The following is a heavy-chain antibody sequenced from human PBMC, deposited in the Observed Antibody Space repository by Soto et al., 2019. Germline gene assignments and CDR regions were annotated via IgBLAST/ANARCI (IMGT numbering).Heavy chain of an antibody. V-gene: IGHV3-30-3*01. D-gene: IGHD3-16*01. CDR1: GFTFSGYA. CDR2: ISYDGSLQ. Sequence: QVQLVESGGGVVQPGGSLRVSCAASGFTFSGYAMHWVRQAPGKGLEWVAFISYDGSLQYYADSLEGRFTTSRDNSQNTLDLQMNSLRPEDTAIYYCARDVPLGHWGQGALVTVSS. J-gene: IGHJ4*02. CDR3: ARDVPLGH.